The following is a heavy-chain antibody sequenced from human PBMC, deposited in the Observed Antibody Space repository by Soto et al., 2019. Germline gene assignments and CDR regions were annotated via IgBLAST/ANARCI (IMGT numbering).Heavy chain of an antibody. V-gene: IGHV1-8*01. Sequence: ASVKVSCKASGYTFTSYDINWVRQATGQGLEWMGWMNPNSGNTGYAQKFRGRVTMTRNTSISTAYMELSSLRSEDTAVYYCARGVRRGITMVRGVITDGLAYYYYYMDVWGKGTTVTVSS. CDR1: GYTFTSYD. CDR3: ARGVRRGITMVRGVITDGLAYYYYYMDV. D-gene: IGHD3-10*01. CDR2: MNPNSGNT. J-gene: IGHJ6*03.